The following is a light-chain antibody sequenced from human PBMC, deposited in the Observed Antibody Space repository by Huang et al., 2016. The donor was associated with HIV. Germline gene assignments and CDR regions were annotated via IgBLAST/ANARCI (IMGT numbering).Light chain of an antibody. V-gene: IGKV3-20*01. CDR2: GAS. J-gene: IGKJ1*01. CDR1: QSVSSSY. CDR3: QQYGSSRT. Sequence: EIVLTQSPGTLSLSPGERAPLSCRASQSVSSSYLAWYQQKPGQDPRLLIYGASSRATGIPDRFSGSGSGTDFTLTISRLEPEDFAVYYCQQYGSSRTFGQGTKVEIK.